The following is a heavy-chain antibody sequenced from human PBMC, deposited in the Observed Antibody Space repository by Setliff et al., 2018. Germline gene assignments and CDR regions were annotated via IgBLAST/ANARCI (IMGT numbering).Heavy chain of an antibody. D-gene: IGHD3-10*01. Sequence: SVKVSCKASGGTFSSYAISWVRQAPGQGLEWMGGIIPILGIANYAQKFQGRVTITADESTSTAYMVLSSLRSEDTAVYYCARGIEPLLPVPDYWGQGTLVTVSS. V-gene: IGHV1-69*10. CDR1: GGTFSSYA. CDR2: IIPILGIA. CDR3: ARGIEPLLPVPDY. J-gene: IGHJ4*02.